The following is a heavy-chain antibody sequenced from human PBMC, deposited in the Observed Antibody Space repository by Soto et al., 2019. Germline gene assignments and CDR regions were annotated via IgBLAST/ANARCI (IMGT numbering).Heavy chain of an antibody. CDR2: IYPGDSDT. J-gene: IGHJ6*04. CDR1: GYSFTSYW. Sequence: GESLKISCKGSGYSFTSYWIGWVRQMPGKGLEWVGIIYPGDSDTRYSPSFQGQVTISADKSISTAYLQWSSLKASDTAMYYCAGLEYSSSWYVPCFYMDVWGKGTMVTVSS. V-gene: IGHV5-51*01. D-gene: IGHD6-13*01. CDR3: AGLEYSSSWYVPCFYMDV.